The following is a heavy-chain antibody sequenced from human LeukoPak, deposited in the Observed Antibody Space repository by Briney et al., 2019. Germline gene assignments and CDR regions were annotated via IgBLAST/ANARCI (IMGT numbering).Heavy chain of an antibody. CDR3: AKDRSATALALRFFDF. D-gene: IGHD5-18*01. V-gene: IGHV3-30*18. CDR1: GFTFSSYG. CDR2: ISYDGSNK. Sequence: PGGSLRLSCAASGFTFSSYGMHWVRQAPGKGLEWVAVISYDGSNKYYADSVKGRFTISRDNSKNTLSPQMNSLRPEDTALYYCAKDRSATALALRFFDFWGQGTLVTVSS. J-gene: IGHJ4*02.